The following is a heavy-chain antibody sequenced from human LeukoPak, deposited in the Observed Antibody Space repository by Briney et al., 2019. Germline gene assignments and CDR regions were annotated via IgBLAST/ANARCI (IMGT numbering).Heavy chain of an antibody. D-gene: IGHD6-6*01. J-gene: IGHJ4*02. CDR2: INPNSGGT. V-gene: IGHV1-2*02. CDR1: GYTLTELS. Sequence: ASVNVSCKVSGYTLTELSMHWVRQAPGQGLEWMGWINPNSGGTNYAQKFQGRVTMTRDTSISTAYMELSRLRSDDTAVYYCWYSSSNSDYFDYWGQGTLVTVSS. CDR3: WYSSSNSDYFDY.